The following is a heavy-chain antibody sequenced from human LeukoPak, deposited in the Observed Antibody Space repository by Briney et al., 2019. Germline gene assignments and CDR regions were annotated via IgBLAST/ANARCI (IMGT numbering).Heavy chain of an antibody. D-gene: IGHD1-1*01. CDR1: GFTFSDYW. J-gene: IGHJ4*02. V-gene: IGHV3-7*01. CDR3: ARCTTGRTFGSLREIKRSREIDY. CDR2: IKGDGSDK. Sequence: GGSLRLSCAASGFTFSDYWISWIRQAPGKGLEWVANIKGDGSDKYYVDSVKGRFTISRDNAKNSLYLQMNSLRVEDTAVYYCARCTTGRTFGSLREIKRSREIDYWGQGTLVTVSS.